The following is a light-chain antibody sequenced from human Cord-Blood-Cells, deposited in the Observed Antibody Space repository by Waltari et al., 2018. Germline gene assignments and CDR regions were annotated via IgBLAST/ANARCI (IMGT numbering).Light chain of an antibody. J-gene: IGKJ2*03. Sequence: EIVMTQSPATLSVSPGERATLSCRASQSVSSNLAWYQQKPGQAPRLLIYGASTRATGIPARFSGSGYGTEFTLAISSLQSEDFAVYYCQQYNNWPPYSFGQGTKPEI. CDR2: GAS. CDR3: QQYNNWPPYS. V-gene: IGKV3-15*01. CDR1: QSVSSN.